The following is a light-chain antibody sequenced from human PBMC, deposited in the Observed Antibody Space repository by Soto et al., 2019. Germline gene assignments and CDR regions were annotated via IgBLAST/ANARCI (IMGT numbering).Light chain of an antibody. CDR3: SSYTSSRDVV. Sequence: QSALTQPASVSGSPGQSITISCTGTSSDVGGYNYVSWYQQHPGKAPKLMIYDVSNRPSGVSSRFSGSKSGNTASLTISGLQAEDEGDYYCSSYTSSRDVVFGGGTKLTVL. CDR1: SSDVGGYNY. J-gene: IGLJ2*01. V-gene: IGLV2-14*01. CDR2: DVS.